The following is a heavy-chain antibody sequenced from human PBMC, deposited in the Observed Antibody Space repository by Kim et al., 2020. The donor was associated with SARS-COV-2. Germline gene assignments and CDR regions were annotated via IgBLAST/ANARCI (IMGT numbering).Heavy chain of an antibody. CDR3: AREGVQFDGSGSYRYYYGMDV. CDR2: ISSSGSTI. CDR1: GFTFSSYE. D-gene: IGHD3-10*01. Sequence: GGSLRLSCAASGFTFSSYEMNWVRQAPGKGLEWVSYISSSGSTIYYADSVKGRFTISRDNAKNSLYLQMNSLRAEDTAVYYCAREGVQFDGSGSYRYYYGMDVWGQGTTVTVSS. J-gene: IGHJ6*02. V-gene: IGHV3-48*03.